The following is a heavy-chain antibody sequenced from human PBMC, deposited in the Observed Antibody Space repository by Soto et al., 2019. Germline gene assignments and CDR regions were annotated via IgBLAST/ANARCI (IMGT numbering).Heavy chain of an antibody. V-gene: IGHV1-69*05. J-gene: IGHJ3*01. CDR2: IIPMFGSA. Sequence: SVKIYCKASGGTFSSYAISWVRQAPGQGLEWMGVIIPMFGSATYAQKFQGRVTLTRDTSTSTVYMELSSLRSEDAAVYYCARWAPDAFHVWGQGTLVTVSS. CDR1: GGTFSSYA. CDR3: ARWAPDAFHV.